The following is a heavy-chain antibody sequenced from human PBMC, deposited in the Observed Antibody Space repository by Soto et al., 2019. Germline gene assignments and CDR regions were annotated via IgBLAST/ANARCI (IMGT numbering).Heavy chain of an antibody. CDR1: GGSIGGSNYF. CDR2: IYSSGST. D-gene: IGHD3-22*01. V-gene: IGHV4-39*07. Sequence: PSETLSLTCTVSGGSIGGSNYFWGWIRQSPGTGLEWLGTIYSSGSTYYNPSLKSRITMSLDTSKNQFSLKLSSVTAADTAVYYCARYYYDSSGYYYSYWGQGTLVTVSS. J-gene: IGHJ4*02. CDR3: ARYYYDSSGYYYSY.